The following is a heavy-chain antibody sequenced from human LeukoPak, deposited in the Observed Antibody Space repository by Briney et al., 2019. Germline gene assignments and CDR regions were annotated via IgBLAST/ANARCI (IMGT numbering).Heavy chain of an antibody. CDR2: IWSDGSKK. D-gene: IGHD2-2*02. CDR1: GFTFSSYA. V-gene: IGHV3-33*08. CDR3: ARDHSYTSLDY. Sequence: PGGSLRLSCAASGFTFSSYAMHWVRQAPGKGLEWVAAIWSDGSKKYYADSVKGRFIISKDNSQNTLYPQMDSLRREDTAVYYCARDHSYTSLDYGGQGTLVTVSS. J-gene: IGHJ4*02.